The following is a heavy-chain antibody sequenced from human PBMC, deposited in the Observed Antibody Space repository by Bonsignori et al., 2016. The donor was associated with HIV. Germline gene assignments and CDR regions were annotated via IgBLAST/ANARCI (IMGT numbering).Heavy chain of an antibody. D-gene: IGHD1-7*01. Sequence: WIRQPPGKGLEWVGFIRSKAYGGTTEYAASVKGRFTISRDDSKSIAYLQMNSLKTEDTAVYYCTRVNWNWPASGYWGQGTLVTVSS. CDR3: TRVNWNWPASGY. J-gene: IGHJ4*02. CDR2: IRSKAYGGTT. V-gene: IGHV3-49*02.